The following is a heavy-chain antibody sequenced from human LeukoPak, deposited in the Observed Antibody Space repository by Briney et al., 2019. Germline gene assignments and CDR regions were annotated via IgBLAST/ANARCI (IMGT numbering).Heavy chain of an antibody. Sequence: PGGSLRLSCAAPGFTFSDYYRSWVRQAPGKGLEWVSYISSSGSTIYYADSVKGRFTISRDNAKNSVYMKKNSLRAEATAVYYCARDQYGDYFDYWGQGTLVTVSS. J-gene: IGHJ4*02. CDR1: GFTFSDYY. CDR3: ARDQYGDYFDY. V-gene: IGHV3-11*01. D-gene: IGHD4-17*01. CDR2: ISSSGSTI.